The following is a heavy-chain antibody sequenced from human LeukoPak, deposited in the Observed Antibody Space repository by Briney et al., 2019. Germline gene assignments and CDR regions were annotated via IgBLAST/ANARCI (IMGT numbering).Heavy chain of an antibody. V-gene: IGHV3-30*04. Sequence: GGSLRLSCAASGFTFRYYLIHWVRQTPGKELEWVAGISDDDGRNKYYADSVKGRFTISRDNSRNTLYLQMNSLRAEDTAVYYCARDLGASYYNAMDVWGPGTTVTVPS. CDR3: ARDLGASYYNAMDV. J-gene: IGHJ6*02. CDR1: GFTFRYYL. CDR2: ISDDDGRNK.